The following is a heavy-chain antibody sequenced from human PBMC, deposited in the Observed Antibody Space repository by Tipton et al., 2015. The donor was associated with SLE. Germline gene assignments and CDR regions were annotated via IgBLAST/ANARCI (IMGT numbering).Heavy chain of an antibody. D-gene: IGHD3/OR15-3a*01. CDR1: GGSISSYY. CDR2: IYYSGST. Sequence: TLSLTCTVSGGSISSYYWSWIRQPPGKGLEWIGYIYYSGSTNYNPSLKSRVTISVDTSKNQFSLELSSVTAADTAVYYCARERTRPRYFDLWGRGTLVTVSS. CDR3: ARERTRPRYFDL. V-gene: IGHV4-59*01. J-gene: IGHJ2*01.